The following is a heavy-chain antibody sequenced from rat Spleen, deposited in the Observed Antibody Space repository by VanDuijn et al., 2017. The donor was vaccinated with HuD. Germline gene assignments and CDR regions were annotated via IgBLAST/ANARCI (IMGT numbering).Heavy chain of an antibody. Sequence: EVQLVESDGGLVQPGRSLKLSCAASGFTFSDYYMAWVRQAPTKGLEWVATISYDGSSTYYRDSVKGRFTISRDIAKSTLRLQMDSLRSEDTATYYCARRHYGYTDYFDYWGQGVMVTVSS. J-gene: IGHJ2*01. CDR3: ARRHYGYTDYFDY. CDR2: ISYDGSST. CDR1: GFTFSDYY. V-gene: IGHV5-29*01. D-gene: IGHD1-9*01.